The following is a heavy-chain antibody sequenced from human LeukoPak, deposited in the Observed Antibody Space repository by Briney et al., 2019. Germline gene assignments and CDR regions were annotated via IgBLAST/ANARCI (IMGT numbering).Heavy chain of an antibody. J-gene: IGHJ6*03. CDR1: GGSISSYY. CDR2: IYYSGST. Sequence: PSETLSLTCTVSGGSISSYYWSWIRQPPGKGLEWIGYIYYSGSTNYNPSLKSRVTISVDTSKNQFSLKLSSVTAADTAVYYCARDSKDYYYYMDVWGKGTTVTVSS. CDR3: ARDSKDYYYYMDV. D-gene: IGHD4-11*01. V-gene: IGHV4-59*12.